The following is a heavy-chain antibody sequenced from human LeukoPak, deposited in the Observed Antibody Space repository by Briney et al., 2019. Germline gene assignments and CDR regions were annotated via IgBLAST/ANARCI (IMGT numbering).Heavy chain of an antibody. CDR3: AREVVVVPDYYYYGLDV. CDR1: GFILNDYG. CDR2: IWFDKNQ. J-gene: IGHJ6*02. V-gene: IGHV3-33*01. D-gene: IGHD2-2*01. Sequence: GRSLRLSCAASGFILNDYGMHWVRQAPGKGLEWVADIWFDKNQHFADSVKGRFAISRDDSKNTVYLQINSLRAEDTAVYYCAREVVVVPDYYYYGLDVWGQGTTVTVSS.